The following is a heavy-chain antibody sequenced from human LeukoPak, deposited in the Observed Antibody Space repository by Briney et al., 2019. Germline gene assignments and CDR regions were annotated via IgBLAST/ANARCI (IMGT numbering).Heavy chain of an antibody. CDR2: ISSSSSYI. J-gene: IGHJ4*02. CDR1: GFTFSSYS. Sequence: PGGSLRLSCAASGFTFSSYSMNWARQAPGKGLEWVSSISSSSSYIYYADSVKGRFTLSRDNSKNTLYLQMNSLRAEDTAVYYCAKNGKYYFDYWGQGTLLTVSS. CDR3: AKNGKYYFDY. V-gene: IGHV3-21*04.